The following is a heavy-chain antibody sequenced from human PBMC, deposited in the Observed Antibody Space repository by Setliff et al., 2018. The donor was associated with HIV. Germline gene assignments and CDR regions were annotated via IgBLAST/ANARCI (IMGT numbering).Heavy chain of an antibody. J-gene: IGHJ4*02. CDR1: GYTFTTYA. D-gene: IGHD6-13*01. Sequence: GASVKVSCKASGYTFTTYAIHWVRQAPGQRLEWMGWINAGNGVTKFSQKFQDRVTITRDTSANTAYLELTSLRSEDTAVYYCARDLPTLLSSSWAYWGQGTLVTVSS. CDR2: INAGNGVT. V-gene: IGHV1-3*01. CDR3: ARDLPTLLSSSWAY.